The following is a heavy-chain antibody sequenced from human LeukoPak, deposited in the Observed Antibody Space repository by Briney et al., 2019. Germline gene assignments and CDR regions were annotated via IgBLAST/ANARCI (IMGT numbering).Heavy chain of an antibody. CDR2: ISPSGGSS. Sequence: ASVKVSCKASGYTFTDYYIHWVRQAPGQGLEWMGIISPSGGSSSYAQKFQGRVTMTRDKSTSTVYMELRSLRSDDTAVYYCARDRASQGIWGQGTMVTISS. V-gene: IGHV1-46*01. D-gene: IGHD3-10*01. J-gene: IGHJ3*02. CDR1: GYTFTDYY. CDR3: ARDRASQGI.